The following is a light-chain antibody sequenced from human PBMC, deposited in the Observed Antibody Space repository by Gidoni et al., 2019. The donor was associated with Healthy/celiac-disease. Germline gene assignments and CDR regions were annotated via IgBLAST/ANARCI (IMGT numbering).Light chain of an antibody. J-gene: IGKJ1*01. CDR2: AAS. Sequence: DIQMTQSPSSLSAAVGDRVTITCRASQSISSYLNWYQQKPGKAPKLLIYAASSLQSGVPSRFSGSGSGTDFTLIISSRQPEDFATYYCQQSYSTPPWTFGQGTKVEIK. CDR1: QSISSY. CDR3: QQSYSTPPWT. V-gene: IGKV1-39*01.